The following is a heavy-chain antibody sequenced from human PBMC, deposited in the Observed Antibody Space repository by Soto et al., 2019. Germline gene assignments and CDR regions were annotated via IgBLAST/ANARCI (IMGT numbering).Heavy chain of an antibody. CDR2: IGIVGDT. J-gene: IGHJ6*02. CDR3: ARVSTAGGDYGMDV. D-gene: IGHD3-10*01. V-gene: IGHV3-13*01. Sequence: GGSLRLSCVASGFTFSSYDMHWVRQATGKGLEWVSGIGIVGDTYYPGSVKGRFNISRENAKNSLYLQMNSLRAGDTAIYYCARVSTAGGDYGMDVWGQGTTVTVSS. CDR1: GFTFSSYD.